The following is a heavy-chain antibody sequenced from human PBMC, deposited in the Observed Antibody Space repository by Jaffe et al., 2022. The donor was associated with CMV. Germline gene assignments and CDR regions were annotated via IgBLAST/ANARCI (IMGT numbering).Heavy chain of an antibody. CDR3: ARIRLPGITGTTGYFDL. Sequence: QVTLKESGPVLVKPTETLTLTCTVSGFSLNNARMGVSWIRQPPGKALEWLAHIFSNDEKSYSSSLKSRLTISKDTSKSQVVLTMTNMDPVDTATYYCARIRLPGITGTTGYFDLWGRGTLVTVSS. CDR1: GFSLNNARMG. D-gene: IGHD1-7*01. V-gene: IGHV2-26*01. J-gene: IGHJ2*01. CDR2: IFSNDEK.